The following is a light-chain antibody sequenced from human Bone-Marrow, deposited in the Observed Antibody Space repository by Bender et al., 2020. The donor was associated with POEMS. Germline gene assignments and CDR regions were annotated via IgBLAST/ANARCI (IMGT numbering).Light chain of an antibody. CDR3: QSYDNSLGGWV. Sequence: QSVLTQPPSVSAATGQKVTISCSGSSSNIGIHSVSWYQHLPGTAPKLLIYGYNNRPSGVPDRFSGSKSGTSASLAITGLQAEDEGDYYCQSYDNSLGGWVFGGGTKLTVL. V-gene: IGLV1-40*01. CDR1: SSNIGIHS. CDR2: GYN. J-gene: IGLJ3*02.